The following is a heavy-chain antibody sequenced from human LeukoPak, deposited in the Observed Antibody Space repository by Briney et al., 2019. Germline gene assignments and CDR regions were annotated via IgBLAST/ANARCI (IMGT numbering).Heavy chain of an antibody. CDR3: ARVGYYYYYYMDV. V-gene: IGHV4-39*01. Sequence: SETLSLTCTVSGGSISSSSYYWGWIRQPPGKGLEWIGSIYSSGTTYYNPSLKSRVTISVDTSKNQFSLKLSSVTAADTAVYYCARVGYYYYYYMDVWGKGTTVTVSS. CDR2: IYSSGTT. J-gene: IGHJ6*03. CDR1: GGSISSSSYY.